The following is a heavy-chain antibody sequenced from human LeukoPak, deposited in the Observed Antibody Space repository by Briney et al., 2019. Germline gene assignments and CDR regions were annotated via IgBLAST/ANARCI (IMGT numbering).Heavy chain of an antibody. J-gene: IGHJ3*02. Sequence: PSETLSLTCTVSGGSISSYYWSWIRQPPGKGLEWIGYIYYSGSTNYNPSLKSRVTISVDTSKNQFSLKLSFVTAADTAVYYCARVAAMDTLGDIWGQGTMVTVSS. V-gene: IGHV4-59*08. CDR2: IYYSGST. D-gene: IGHD5-18*01. CDR3: ARVAAMDTLGDI. CDR1: GGSISSYY.